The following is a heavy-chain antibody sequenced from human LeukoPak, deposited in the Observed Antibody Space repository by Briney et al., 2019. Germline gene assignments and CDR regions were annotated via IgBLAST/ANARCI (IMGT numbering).Heavy chain of an antibody. CDR3: ARGRGITGTNYYYYYYMDV. J-gene: IGHJ6*03. CDR1: GFTFSSYG. V-gene: IGHV3-30*19. Sequence: GGSLRLSCAASGFTFSSYGMHWVRQAPGKGLEWVAVISFHGTDSFYADSVKGRFTISRDNSKNTLYLQMSSLRADDTAVYYCARGRGITGTNYYYYYYMDVWGKGTTVTVSS. D-gene: IGHD1-20*01. CDR2: ISFHGTDS.